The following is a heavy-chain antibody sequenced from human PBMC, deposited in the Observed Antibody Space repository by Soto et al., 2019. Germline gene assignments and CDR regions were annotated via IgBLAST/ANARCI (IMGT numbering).Heavy chain of an antibody. CDR2: ISGSGGST. J-gene: IGHJ6*02. Sequence: EVQLLESGGGLVQPGGSLRLSCAASGFTFSSYAMSWVRQAPGKGLEWVAAISGSGGSTYYADSVKGRFTISRDNSKNTLYLQMNNLRAEDTAVYYCSKVGDYSRLYCYGMDVWGQGTTVTGPS. CDR1: GFTFSSYA. V-gene: IGHV3-23*01. D-gene: IGHD4-17*01. CDR3: SKVGDYSRLYCYGMDV.